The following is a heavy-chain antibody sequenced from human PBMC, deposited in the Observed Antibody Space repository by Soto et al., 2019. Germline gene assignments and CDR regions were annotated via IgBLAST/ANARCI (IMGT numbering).Heavy chain of an antibody. CDR2: VKTKADGGTT. CDR1: GFNFSDAW. J-gene: IGHJ4*02. Sequence: EVQLVESGGDLVKPGGSLRLSCAASGFNFSDAWMNWVRQAPGKGLEWVGHVKTKADGGTTEYAASVKGRFSVSRDDSRNTLYLQINSLKSEDTAMYYCTTLGPYWGQGTLVVVSS. V-gene: IGHV3-15*07. CDR3: TTLGPY.